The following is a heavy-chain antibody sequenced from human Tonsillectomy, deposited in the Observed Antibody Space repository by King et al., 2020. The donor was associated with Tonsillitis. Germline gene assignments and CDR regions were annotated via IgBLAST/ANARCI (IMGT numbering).Heavy chain of an antibody. V-gene: IGHV1-2*02. Sequence: QLVQSGAEVKKPGASVKVSCKASGYTFTDYYIHWVRQAPGQGLEWMGWINPNSGGTDYEQKFQGRVTMTRKTSISTAYMELSRLTSDDTDVHYCAKFCFDPWGQGTLVTVS. CDR2: INPNSGGT. CDR1: GYTFTDYY. J-gene: IGHJ5*02. CDR3: AKFCFDP.